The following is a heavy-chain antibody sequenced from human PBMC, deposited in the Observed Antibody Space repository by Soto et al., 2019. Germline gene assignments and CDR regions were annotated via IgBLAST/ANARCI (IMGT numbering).Heavy chain of an antibody. CDR2: ISYSGSSI. CDR3: ARDISGNEVPYDY. Sequence: SETLSLTCTVSGGSINLYYWSWLRQPPGKGLEWVASISYSGSSINYNPSLKSRVAISLDTSKNQFSLRLNSVTAADTAVYYCARDISGNEVPYDYWGQGTLVTVSS. V-gene: IGHV4-4*08. CDR1: GGSINLYY. J-gene: IGHJ4*02. D-gene: IGHD3-10*01.